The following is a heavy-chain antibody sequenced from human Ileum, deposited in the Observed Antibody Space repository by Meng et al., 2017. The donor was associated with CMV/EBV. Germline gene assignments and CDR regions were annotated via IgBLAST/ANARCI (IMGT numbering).Heavy chain of an antibody. Sequence: QGHRQGSGPGLVKPSETLSLTCTVSGGSISGYYWSWIRQPATKGLEWIGRVYSSGSTDYNPSLQSRVTMSVDTSKNQFSLKLSSVTAADTAVYYCARGSSSWAFDYWGQGTLVTVSS. V-gene: IGHV4-4*07. CDR3: ARGSSSWAFDY. J-gene: IGHJ4*02. D-gene: IGHD2-2*01. CDR1: GGSISGYY. CDR2: VYSSGST.